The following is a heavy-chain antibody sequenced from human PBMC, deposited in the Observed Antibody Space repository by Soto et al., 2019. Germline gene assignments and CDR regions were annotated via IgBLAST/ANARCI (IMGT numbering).Heavy chain of an antibody. D-gene: IGHD1-26*01. J-gene: IGHJ4*02. CDR3: ASATPGSHSTFDY. CDR2: ITPFNGNT. V-gene: IGHV1-45*02. Sequence: GASVKVSCKASGYTFTYRYLHWVRQAPGQALEWMGWITPFNGNTNYAQKFQDRVTITRDRSMSAAYMELSSLRSEDTAMYYCASATPGSHSTFDYWGQGTLVTSPQ. CDR1: GYTFTYRY.